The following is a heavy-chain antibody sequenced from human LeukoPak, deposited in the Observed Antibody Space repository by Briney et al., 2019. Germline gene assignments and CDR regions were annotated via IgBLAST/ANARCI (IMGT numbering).Heavy chain of an antibody. D-gene: IGHD2-15*01. CDR2: ISSSSNYI. J-gene: IGHJ4*02. CDR3: AKALDSGGLPRGASYFDS. V-gene: IGHV3-21*01. CDR1: GFTFSSYS. Sequence: GGSLRLSCAASGFTFSSYSMNWVRQAPGKGLEWVSSISSSSNYIYYADSVKGRFTISRDNAKNSLYLQMDSLRAEDTAVYYCAKALDSGGLPRGASYFDSWGQGTLVTVSS.